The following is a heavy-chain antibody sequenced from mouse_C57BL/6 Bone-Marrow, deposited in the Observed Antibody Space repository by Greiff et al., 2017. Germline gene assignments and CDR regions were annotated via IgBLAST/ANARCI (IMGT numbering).Heavy chain of an antibody. CDR1: GFTFSDYG. D-gene: IGHD1-1*01. V-gene: IGHV5-17*01. Sequence: EVKLQESGGGLVKPGGSLKLSCAASGFTFSDYGMHWVRQAPEKGLEWVAYISSGSSTIYYADTVKGRFTISRDNAKNTLFLQMTSLRSEDTAMYYCARRYYGSSSYYYAMDYWGQGTSVTVSS. CDR2: ISSGSSTI. J-gene: IGHJ4*01. CDR3: ARRYYGSSSYYYAMDY.